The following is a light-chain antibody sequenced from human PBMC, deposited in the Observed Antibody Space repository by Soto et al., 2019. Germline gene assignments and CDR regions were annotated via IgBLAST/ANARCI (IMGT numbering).Light chain of an antibody. J-gene: IGLJ2*01. CDR1: GSNIGADYA. Sequence: QSVLTQPPSVSGAPGQRVTISCTGSGSNIGADYAVHWYQQLPGTVPKLLISNNTNRPSGVPDRFSGSRSGTSASLAITGLQSEDEAAYYCQSFDSSLTGPILGLGTKLTVL. V-gene: IGLV1-40*01. CDR3: QSFDSSLTGPI. CDR2: NNT.